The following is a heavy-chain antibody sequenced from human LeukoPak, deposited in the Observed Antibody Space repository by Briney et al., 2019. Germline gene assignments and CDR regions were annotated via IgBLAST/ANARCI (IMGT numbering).Heavy chain of an antibody. CDR1: GYSFTSYW. CDR3: ARQRWTTVVTPDYFDY. D-gene: IGHD4-23*01. V-gene: IGHV5-51*01. J-gene: IGHJ4*02. Sequence: GESLKISCKGSGYSFTSYWIGWVRQMPGKGLEWMGIIYPGDSDTRYSPSFQGQVTISADKSISTAYLQWSSLKASDTAMYYSARQRWTTVVTPDYFDYWGQGTLVTVSS. CDR2: IYPGDSDT.